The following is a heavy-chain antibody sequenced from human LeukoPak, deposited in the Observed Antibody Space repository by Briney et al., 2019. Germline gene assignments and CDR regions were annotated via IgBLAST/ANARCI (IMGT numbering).Heavy chain of an antibody. D-gene: IGHD2-2*01. Sequence: ASVKVSCKASGYTFTSYDINWVRQATGQGLEWMGWMNPNSGNTGYAQKFQGRVTMTRNTSISTAYMELSSLRSDDTAVYYCARGVPAAINYYYYMDVWGKGTTVTVSS. V-gene: IGHV1-8*01. CDR1: GYTFTSYD. CDR3: ARGVPAAINYYYYMDV. CDR2: MNPNSGNT. J-gene: IGHJ6*03.